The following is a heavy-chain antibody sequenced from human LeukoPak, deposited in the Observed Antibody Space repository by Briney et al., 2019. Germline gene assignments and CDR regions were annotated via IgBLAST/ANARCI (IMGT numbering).Heavy chain of an antibody. D-gene: IGHD3-22*01. CDR3: YYDSSGYSLDY. Sequence: SETLSLTCTVSGGSISSSSYYWGWIRQPPGKGLEWIGSIYYSGSTYYNPPLKSRVTISVDTSKNQFSLKLSSVTAADTAVYYCYYDSSGYSLDYWGQGTLVTVSS. V-gene: IGHV4-39*07. CDR1: GGSISSSSYY. J-gene: IGHJ4*02. CDR2: IYYSGST.